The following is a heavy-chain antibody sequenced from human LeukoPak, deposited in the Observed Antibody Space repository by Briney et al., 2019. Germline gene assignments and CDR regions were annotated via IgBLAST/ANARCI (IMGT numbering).Heavy chain of an antibody. D-gene: IGHD3-22*01. CDR2: IYTSGST. V-gene: IGHV4-4*07. J-gene: IGHJ4*02. CDR1: GGSISSYY. CDR3: ARENVYYDNNDYYPRFDS. Sequence: SETLSLTCTVSGGSISSYYWSWIRQPAGKGLEWIGRIYTSGSTNYNPSLKSRVTISVDTSKNQFSLKLSSVTAADTAVYYCARENVYYDNNDYYPRFDSWGQGTPVTVSS.